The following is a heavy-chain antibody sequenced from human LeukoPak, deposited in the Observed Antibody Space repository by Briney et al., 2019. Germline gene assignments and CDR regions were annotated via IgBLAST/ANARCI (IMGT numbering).Heavy chain of an antibody. CDR3: AKRGSYWDFDY. CDR1: GVTFSTAV. CDR2: ICDSGGSI. V-gene: IGHV3-23*01. Sequence: GGSLRLSCVASGVTFSTAVMDWGRQAPGKGLGWVSGICDSGGSIYYADSLRGRFTNSRDNPKNPLYLQMNSLTADDTALYYSAKRGSYWDFDYWGQGTMVTVSS. D-gene: IGHD1-26*01. J-gene: IGHJ4*02.